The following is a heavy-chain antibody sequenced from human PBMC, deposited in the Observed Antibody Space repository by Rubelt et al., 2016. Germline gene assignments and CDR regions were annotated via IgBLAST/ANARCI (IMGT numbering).Heavy chain of an antibody. Sequence: VQLLESGGGMVQPGGSLRLSCAASGFTFSSYGMHWVRQAPGKGLEWVAVISYDGSNKYYADSVKGRFTISRDNAKNSVYLQMNSLRAEDTAVFFCASGERGRGVWELVLPVVYWGQGILVTVSS. V-gene: IGHV3-30*03. CDR2: ISYDGSNK. CDR3: ASGERGRGVWELVLPVVY. D-gene: IGHD3-10*01. J-gene: IGHJ4*02. CDR1: GFTFSSYG.